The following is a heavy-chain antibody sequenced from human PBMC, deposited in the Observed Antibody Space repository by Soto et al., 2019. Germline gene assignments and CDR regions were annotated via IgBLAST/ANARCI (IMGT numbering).Heavy chain of an antibody. V-gene: IGHV3-48*01. CDR1: GLNFSSYS. CDR2: ISSSSSTI. Sequence: GGSLRLSCAASGLNFSSYSMNWVRQAPGKGLQWVSYISSSSSTIYYADSVKGRFTISRDNAKNSLYLQMNSLRAEDTAVYYCARPTDFSGGSSYSGYWGQGTLVTVSS. CDR3: ARPTDFSGGSSYSGY. J-gene: IGHJ4*02. D-gene: IGHD2-15*01.